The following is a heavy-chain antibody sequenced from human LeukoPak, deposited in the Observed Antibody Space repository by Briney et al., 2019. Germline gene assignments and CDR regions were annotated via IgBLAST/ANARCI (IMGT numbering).Heavy chain of an antibody. Sequence: PSETLSLTCTVSGGSIGWDYWSWIRQSAGKGLEWIGRIYKSGSTNYNPSFRSRVTMSVDTSKNQFSLNVTSVTAADTAVYYCAREEYFQDSNGYAYYFHSWGQGTLVTVSS. CDR3: AREEYFQDSNGYAYYFHS. CDR1: GGSIGWDY. J-gene: IGHJ4*02. CDR2: IYKSGST. V-gene: IGHV4-4*07. D-gene: IGHD3-22*01.